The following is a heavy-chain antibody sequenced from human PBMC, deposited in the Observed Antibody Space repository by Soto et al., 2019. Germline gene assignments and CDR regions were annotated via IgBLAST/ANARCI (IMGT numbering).Heavy chain of an antibody. D-gene: IGHD2-2*01. CDR1: GFTFSSYG. CDR3: AKDHGIGPARAYCSSTSCYGILDY. Sequence: VQLVESGGGVVQPGRSLRLSCAASGFTFSSYGMHWVRQAPGKGLEWVAVISYDGSNKYYADSVKGRFTISRDNSKTTLYLQMNSLRAEDTAVYYCAKDHGIGPARAYCSSTSCYGILDYWGQGTLVTVSS. CDR2: ISYDGSNK. V-gene: IGHV3-30*18. J-gene: IGHJ4*02.